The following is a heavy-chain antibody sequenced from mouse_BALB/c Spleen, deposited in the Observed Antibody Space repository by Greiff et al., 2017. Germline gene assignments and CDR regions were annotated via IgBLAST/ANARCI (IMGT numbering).Heavy chain of an antibody. Sequence: EVQRVESGGGLVQPGGSLKLSCAASGFTFSSYGMSWVRQTPDKRLELVATINSNGGSTYYPDSVKGRFTISRDNAKNTLYLQMSSLKSEDTAMYYCARGSTKDYWGQGTTLTVSS. D-gene: IGHD5-1*01. CDR1: GFTFSSYG. J-gene: IGHJ2*01. V-gene: IGHV5-6-3*01. CDR2: INSNGGST. CDR3: ARGSTKDY.